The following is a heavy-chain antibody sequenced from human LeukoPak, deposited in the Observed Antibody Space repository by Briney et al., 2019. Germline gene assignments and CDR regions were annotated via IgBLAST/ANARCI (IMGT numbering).Heavy chain of an antibody. V-gene: IGHV6-1*01. CDR3: AKKSGAFDI. Sequence: SQTLSLTCAISGDSVSSNSATWNWISQSPSRGLEWLGRTYYRSKWYNDYAVSVRSRITINPDTSKNQFSLQLNSVTPEDTAVYYCAKKSGAFDIWGQGTMVTVSS. CDR2: TYYRSKWYN. J-gene: IGHJ3*02. CDR1: GDSVSSNSAT.